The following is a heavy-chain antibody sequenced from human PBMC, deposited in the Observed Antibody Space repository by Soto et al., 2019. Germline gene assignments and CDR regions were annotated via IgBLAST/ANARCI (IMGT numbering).Heavy chain of an antibody. V-gene: IGHV1-69*13. CDR3: ARGYCSGGSCYRPFDY. D-gene: IGHD2-15*01. Sequence: VASVKVSCKASGGTFSSYAISWVRQAPGQGLEWMGGIIPIFGKANYAQKFQGRVTITADESTSTAYMELSSLRSEDTAVYYCARGYCSGGSCYRPFDYWGQGTLVTVSS. CDR2: IIPIFGKA. CDR1: GGTFSSYA. J-gene: IGHJ4*02.